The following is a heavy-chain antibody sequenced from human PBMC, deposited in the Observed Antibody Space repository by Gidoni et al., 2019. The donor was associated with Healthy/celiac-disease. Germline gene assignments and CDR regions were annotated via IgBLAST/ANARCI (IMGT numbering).Heavy chain of an antibody. CDR1: GYTFINYA. D-gene: IGHD2-15*01. J-gene: IGHJ4*02. V-gene: IGHV1-3*01. Sequence: QVQLVQSGAEVKKPGASIKLSCKASGYTFINYAMCLVRQAPGQRLEWMGWINVGSGNTKYSQKFQGRVTITRDTSASTAYMELSSLTSEDTAVYYCARATPLLFDFWGQGTLVTVS. CDR2: INVGSGNT. CDR3: ARATPLLFDF.